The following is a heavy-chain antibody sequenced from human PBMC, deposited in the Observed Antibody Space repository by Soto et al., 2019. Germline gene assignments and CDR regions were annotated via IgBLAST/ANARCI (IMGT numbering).Heavy chain of an antibody. D-gene: IGHD6-13*01. Sequence: SETLSLTCTVSGGSISSYYWSWIRQPPGKGLEWIGYIYYSGSTNYNPSLESRVTISVDTSKNQFSLKLSSVTAADTAVYYCARDPKLYSSSWSNYYYYGMDVWGQGTTVTVS. CDR2: IYYSGST. J-gene: IGHJ6*02. CDR1: GGSISSYY. CDR3: ARDPKLYSSSWSNYYYYGMDV. V-gene: IGHV4-59*01.